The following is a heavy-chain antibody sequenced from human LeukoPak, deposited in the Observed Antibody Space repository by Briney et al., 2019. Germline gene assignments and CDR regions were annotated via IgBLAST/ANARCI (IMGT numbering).Heavy chain of an antibody. CDR2: IKQDGSEK. CDR3: ARELLYSSSWYTGVSFDY. D-gene: IGHD6-13*01. Sequence: GGSLRLSCAASGFTFSSYSMNWVRQAPGKGLEWVANIKQDGSEKYYVDSVKGRFTISRDNAKNSLYLQMNSLRAEDTAVYYCARELLYSSSWYTGVSFDYWGQGTLVTVSS. J-gene: IGHJ4*02. CDR1: GFTFSSYS. V-gene: IGHV3-7*01.